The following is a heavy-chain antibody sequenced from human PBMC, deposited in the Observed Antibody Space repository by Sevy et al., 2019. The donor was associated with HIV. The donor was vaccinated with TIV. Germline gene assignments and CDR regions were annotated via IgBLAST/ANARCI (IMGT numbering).Heavy chain of an antibody. Sequence: GGSLRLSCAASGFTFSSYAMHWVRQAPGKGLEWVAVISYDGSNKYYADSVKGRFTISRDNSKNTLYLQMNSLRAEDTAVCYCARDISSGWSATDYYYYGMDVWGQGTTVTVSS. CDR3: ARDISSGWSATDYYYYGMDV. J-gene: IGHJ6*02. D-gene: IGHD6-19*01. V-gene: IGHV3-30-3*01. CDR2: ISYDGSNK. CDR1: GFTFSSYA.